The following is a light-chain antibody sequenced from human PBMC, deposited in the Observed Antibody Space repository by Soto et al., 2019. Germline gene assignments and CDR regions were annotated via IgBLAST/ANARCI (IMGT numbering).Light chain of an antibody. CDR1: RSNIGSNP. Sequence: QSVLTQPPSASGTPGQRVTISCSGSRSNIGSNPVNWYQQLPGTAPKLLIDSNNQRPSGVPDRFSGSRSGTSASLAISGLQYEDEADYYCAAWDDSLYGRVFGTGTQLTVL. V-gene: IGLV1-44*01. J-gene: IGLJ1*01. CDR2: SNN. CDR3: AAWDDSLYGRV.